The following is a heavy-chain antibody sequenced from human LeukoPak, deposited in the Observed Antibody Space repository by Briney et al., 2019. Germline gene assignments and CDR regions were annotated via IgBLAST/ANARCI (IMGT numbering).Heavy chain of an antibody. CDR2: IIPIFGTA. CDR1: GGTFSSYA. Sequence: SVKVSCKASGGTFSSYAISWVRQAPGQGLEWMGGIIPIFGTANYAQKFQGRVTITADESTSTAYVELSSLRSEDTAVYYCARFGPGYCSGGSCHDYWGQGTLVTVSS. J-gene: IGHJ4*02. D-gene: IGHD2-15*01. CDR3: ARFGPGYCSGGSCHDY. V-gene: IGHV1-69*01.